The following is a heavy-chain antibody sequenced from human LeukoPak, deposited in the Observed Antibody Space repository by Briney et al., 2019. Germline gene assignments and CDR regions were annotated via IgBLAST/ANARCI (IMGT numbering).Heavy chain of an antibody. J-gene: IGHJ6*03. CDR1: GFTLGSYW. D-gene: IGHD1-26*01. CDR2: IKSDGDGSDT. CDR3: ARDRIGSYYYMDV. Sequence: PGGSLRPSCAASGFTLGSYWMHWVRQAPGKGLVWVSRIKSDGDGSDTTYADSVKGRFTISRDNAKNTLDLQMNSLRAEDTAVYYCARDRIGSYYYMDVWGKGTTVTVSS. V-gene: IGHV3-74*01.